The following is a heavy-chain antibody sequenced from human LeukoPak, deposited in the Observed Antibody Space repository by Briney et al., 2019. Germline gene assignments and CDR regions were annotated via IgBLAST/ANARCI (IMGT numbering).Heavy chain of an antibody. Sequence: GGSLRLSCAASGFTFSSYWMHWVRQAPGKGLVWVSHIKNDGSSTSYADSVKGRFTISRDNAKNTLYLQMNGLRAEDTAVYYCAPAGGNSGDYFDYWGQGTLVTVSS. J-gene: IGHJ4*02. D-gene: IGHD4-23*01. CDR3: APAGGNSGDYFDY. CDR1: GFTFSSYW. V-gene: IGHV3-74*01. CDR2: IKNDGSST.